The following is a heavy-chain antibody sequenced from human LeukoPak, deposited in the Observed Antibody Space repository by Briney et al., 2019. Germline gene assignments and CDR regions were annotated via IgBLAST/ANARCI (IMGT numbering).Heavy chain of an antibody. CDR3: ARDRYYYDSSGYYPGGY. J-gene: IGHJ4*02. CDR1: GGIFSSYA. CDR2: IIPILGIA. Sequence: ASVKVSCKASGGIFSSYAISWVRQAPGQGLEWMGRIIPILGIANYAQKFQGRVTITADKSTSTAYMELSSLRSEDTAVYYCARDRYYYDSSGYYPGGYWGQGTLVTVSS. D-gene: IGHD3-22*01. V-gene: IGHV1-69*04.